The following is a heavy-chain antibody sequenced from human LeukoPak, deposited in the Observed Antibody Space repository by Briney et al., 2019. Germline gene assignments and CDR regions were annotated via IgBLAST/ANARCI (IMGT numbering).Heavy chain of an antibody. CDR3: ASATGDEVVY. CDR1: GYTFTGYY. Sequence: GASVKVSCKASGYTFTGYYMHWVRQAPGQGLEWMGWINPNSGDTKYAQKFQGRVTMTRDTSVSTAYMEQSRLRSDDTAVYYCASATGDEVVYWGQGTLVTVSS. D-gene: IGHD7-27*01. CDR2: INPNSGDT. V-gene: IGHV1-2*02. J-gene: IGHJ4*02.